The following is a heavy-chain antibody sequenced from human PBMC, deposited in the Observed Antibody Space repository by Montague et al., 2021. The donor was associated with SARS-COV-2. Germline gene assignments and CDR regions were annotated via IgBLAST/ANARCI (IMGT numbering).Heavy chain of an antibody. J-gene: IGHJ6*02. Sequence: SLRLSCPASGFTLSSYWMSWVRQAPGKGLEWVANIKQDGSEKYYLYSXXVRFPISRDNAKNSLYLQMNSLRAEDTAVYYCARDGRAAGPARGYYYYGMDVWGQGTTVTVSS. CDR3: ARDGRAAGPARGYYYYGMDV. CDR2: IKQDGSEK. V-gene: IGHV3-7*01. D-gene: IGHD6-13*01. CDR1: GFTLSSYW.